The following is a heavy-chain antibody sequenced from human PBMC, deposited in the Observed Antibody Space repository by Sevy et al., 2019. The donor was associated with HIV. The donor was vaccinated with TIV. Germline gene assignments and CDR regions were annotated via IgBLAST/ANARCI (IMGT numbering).Heavy chain of an antibody. CDR2: MRNKAFAGTT. D-gene: IGHD5-18*01. CDR1: GFTLGDYA. Sequence: GGSLRLSCTTSGFTLGDYAMSWVRQAPGKGLEWVAFMRNKAFAGTTEYAAYVKGSFTTSTEDSKASAHLQITSRRTEDTGVYYCIGSGLLGYTAMVPDYWGQGTLVTVSS. V-gene: IGHV3-49*04. J-gene: IGHJ4*02. CDR3: IGSGLLGYTAMVPDY.